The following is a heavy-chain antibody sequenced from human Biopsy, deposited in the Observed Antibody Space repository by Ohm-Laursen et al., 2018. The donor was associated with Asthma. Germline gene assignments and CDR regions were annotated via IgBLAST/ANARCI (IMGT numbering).Heavy chain of an antibody. Sequence: SSVKVSCNASGDSLGSFINYAISWVRQAPRQGLEWIGGLIPVLGTADYAPMFEGRVTITADESTSTAYLELTSLRFEDTAVYYCARGYSGTDRIVYYYSGMEVWGQGTTVTVSS. CDR3: ARGYSGTDRIVYYYSGMEV. V-gene: IGHV1-69*01. CDR1: GDSLGSFINYA. J-gene: IGHJ6*02. D-gene: IGHD5-12*01. CDR2: LIPVLGTA.